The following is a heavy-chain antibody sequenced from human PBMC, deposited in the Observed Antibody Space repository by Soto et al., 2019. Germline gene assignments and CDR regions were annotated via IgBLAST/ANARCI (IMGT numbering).Heavy chain of an antibody. CDR3: ATKVAGTTYFGY. J-gene: IGHJ4*02. V-gene: IGHV3-48*03. Sequence: GGSLRLSCTASVFTFSNYEMNWVRQAPGRGLEWVSYISSSGSAIYYAASVRGRFTISRDNAKSSLYLQMSSLRAEDTAFYYCATKVAGTTYFGYWGQGALVTVSS. D-gene: IGHD1-7*01. CDR1: VFTFSNYE. CDR2: ISSSGSAI.